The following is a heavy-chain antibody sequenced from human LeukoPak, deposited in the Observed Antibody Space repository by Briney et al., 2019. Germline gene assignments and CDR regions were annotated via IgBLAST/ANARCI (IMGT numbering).Heavy chain of an antibody. CDR1: GFTLTQYY. CDR2: ISPSGDSP. J-gene: IGHJ4*02. D-gene: IGHD1-26*01. CDR3: ARLVTGSNPADF. V-gene: IGHV1-46*01. Sequence: EASVTVSCKASGFTLTQYYLHWVRQAPGQGLEFVGMISPSGDSPPYAQKFQDRVTMTRDMSTSTVYMELSSLRSEDTAVYFCARLVTGSNPADFWGQGTLVTVSS.